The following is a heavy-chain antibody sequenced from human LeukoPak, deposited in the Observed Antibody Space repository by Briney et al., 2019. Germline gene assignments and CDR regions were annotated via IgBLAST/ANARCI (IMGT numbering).Heavy chain of an antibody. CDR2: ISAYNGNT. V-gene: IGHV1-18*01. J-gene: IGHJ4*02. CDR3: ARALPPVVPAAILDY. D-gene: IGHD2-2*01. Sequence: GASVKVSCKASGYTFTSYGISWVRQAPGQGLEWMGWISAYNGNTNYAQKLQGRVTMTTDTSTSTAYMELRSLRSDATAVYYCARALPPVVPAAILDYWGQGTLVTVSS. CDR1: GYTFTSYG.